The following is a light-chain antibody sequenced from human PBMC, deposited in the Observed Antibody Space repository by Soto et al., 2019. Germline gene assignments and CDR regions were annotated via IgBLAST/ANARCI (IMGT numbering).Light chain of an antibody. J-gene: IGKJ4*01. CDR3: QQYQSWPLT. CDR1: QPGSPN. CDR2: GAS. Sequence: RVMTQAPATLSVSPWERSTVSFRTSQPGSPNLAWYQQKLGQDPRLLIYGASARATGIPARFSGSGSETEFTLPISSLQSEDFAVYYCQQYQSWPLTFGGRTKVDIK. V-gene: IGKV3-15*01.